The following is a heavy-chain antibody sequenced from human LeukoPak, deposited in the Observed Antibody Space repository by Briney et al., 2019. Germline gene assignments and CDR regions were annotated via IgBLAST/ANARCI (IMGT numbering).Heavy chain of an antibody. V-gene: IGHV4-59*01. Sequence: SETLSLTCTVSGDSFSRYHWSWLRQPPGKGLEWIGYISSSGSTSYNPSLKSRVTFSVDTSKSHFSLRLTSVTAADTAVYYCARVGRGDHTWGSYYCDHWGQGTLVSVSS. CDR3: ARVGRGDHTWGSYYCDH. J-gene: IGHJ4*02. CDR2: ISSSGST. D-gene: IGHD3-16*01. CDR1: GDSFSRYH.